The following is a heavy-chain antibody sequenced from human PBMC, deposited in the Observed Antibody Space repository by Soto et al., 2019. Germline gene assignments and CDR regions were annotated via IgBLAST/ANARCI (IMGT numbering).Heavy chain of an antibody. CDR1: GASISTSGDF. CDR2: VYQSGTT. D-gene: IGHD2-2*01. V-gene: IGHV4-39*01. Sequence: SETLSLTCSVSGASISTSGDFWVWFRQAPGKGLEWIGNVYQSGTTRLNPSLKSRVSIFVDRSKNQFSLELNSATAADRAVYYCARQPESTSYFDYWGQGILVTVSS. J-gene: IGHJ4*02. CDR3: ARQPESTSYFDY.